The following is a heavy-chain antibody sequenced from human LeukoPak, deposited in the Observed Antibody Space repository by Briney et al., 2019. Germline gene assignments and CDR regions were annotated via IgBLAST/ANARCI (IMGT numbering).Heavy chain of an antibody. V-gene: IGHV4-38-2*01. Sequence: GSLRLSCAASGFTFSDYYMSWIRQAPGKGLEWIGNIYQSGSTYYNPSLKSRVTISVDTSKNHFSLELNSVTAADTAAYYCARLWPYEYHNSGFDPWGQGTLVTVSS. CDR2: IYQSGST. J-gene: IGHJ5*02. D-gene: IGHD3-22*01. CDR1: GFTFSDYY. CDR3: ARLWPYEYHNSGFDP.